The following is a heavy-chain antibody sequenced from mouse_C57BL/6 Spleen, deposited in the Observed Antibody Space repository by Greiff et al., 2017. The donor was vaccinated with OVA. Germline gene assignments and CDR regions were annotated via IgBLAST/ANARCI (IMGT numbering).Heavy chain of an antibody. J-gene: IGHJ1*03. CDR3: ARIYGSSPGYFDV. CDR2: ISGGGGNT. V-gene: IGHV5-9*01. CDR1: GFTFSSYT. Sequence: EVKLMESGGGLVKPGGSLKLSCAASGFTFSSYTMSWVRQTPEKRLEWVATISGGGGNTYYPDSVKGRFTISRDNAKNTLYLQMSSLRSEDTALYYCARIYGSSPGYFDVWGTGTTVTVSS. D-gene: IGHD1-1*01.